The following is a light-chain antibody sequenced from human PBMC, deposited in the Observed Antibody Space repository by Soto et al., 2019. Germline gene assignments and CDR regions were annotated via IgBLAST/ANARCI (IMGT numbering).Light chain of an antibody. CDR2: DVS. J-gene: IGLJ1*01. CDR3: ISLTSSPAYV. Sequence: CALTQPASGSGSPGQSIASSCAGTSSDIGAYNYVSWYQQHPGKAPKLMIYDVSNRPSGISNRFSGSKSGNTASLTISGLQVEDEADYYCISLTSSPAYVFGTGTKVSAL. CDR1: SSDIGAYNY. V-gene: IGLV2-14*03.